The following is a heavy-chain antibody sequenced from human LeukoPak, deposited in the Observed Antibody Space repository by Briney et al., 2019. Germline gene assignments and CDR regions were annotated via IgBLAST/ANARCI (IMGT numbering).Heavy chain of an antibody. D-gene: IGHD2-21*01. J-gene: IGHJ5*01. CDR2: IFYSGNT. CDR3: ARQIAVVEPTDPNWFDS. CDR1: GGSISSSSFY. V-gene: IGHV4-39*07. Sequence: SETLSLTCTVSGGSISSSSFYWGWIRQPPGKGLEWIGSIFYSGNTYYTPSLQSRVTMSLDTLKSQFSLSLTSVTAADTAVYYCARQIAVVEPTDPNWFDSWGQGTLVTVSS.